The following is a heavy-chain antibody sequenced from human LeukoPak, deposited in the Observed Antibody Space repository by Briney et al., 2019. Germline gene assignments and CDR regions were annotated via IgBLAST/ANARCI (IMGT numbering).Heavy chain of an antibody. CDR1: GGSASDNY. CDR3: ARDRAYGDYFRWFDP. D-gene: IGHD4-17*01. J-gene: IGHJ5*02. CDR2: IYSSGTP. V-gene: IGHV4-4*07. Sequence: SETLSLTCTVSGGSASDNYWSWLRQPAGKGLEWIGRIYSSGTPNYNPPLKSRVTMSVDTSKNQFSLKLSSVIAADTAAYYCARDRAYGDYFRWFDPWGQGTLVTVSS.